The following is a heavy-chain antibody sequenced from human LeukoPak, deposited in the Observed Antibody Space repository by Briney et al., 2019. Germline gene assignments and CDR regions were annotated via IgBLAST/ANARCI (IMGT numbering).Heavy chain of an antibody. CDR3: ARDGRDSSALRLYYYYYYMDV. Sequence: SETLSLTCTVSGGSISSHYWSWIRQPAGKGLEWIGRIYTSGSTNYNPSLKSRVTMSVDTSKNQFSLKLSAVTAADTALYYCARDGRDSSALRLYYYYYYMDVWGKGTTVTVSS. CDR2: IYTSGST. J-gene: IGHJ6*03. V-gene: IGHV4-4*07. CDR1: GGSISSHY. D-gene: IGHD6-25*01.